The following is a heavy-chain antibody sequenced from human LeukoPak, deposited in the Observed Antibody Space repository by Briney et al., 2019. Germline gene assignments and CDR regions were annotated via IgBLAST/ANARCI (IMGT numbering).Heavy chain of an antibody. V-gene: IGHV3-66*01. Sequence: GGSLRLSCAASGFTVSSNYMSWVRQAPGKGLEWVSVIYSGGSTYYADSVKGRVTIPRDNSKNTLYLQMNSLRAEDTAVYYCARSELVGAVDYWGQGTLVTVSS. CDR2: IYSGGST. D-gene: IGHD1-26*01. J-gene: IGHJ4*02. CDR1: GFTVSSNY. CDR3: ARSELVGAVDY.